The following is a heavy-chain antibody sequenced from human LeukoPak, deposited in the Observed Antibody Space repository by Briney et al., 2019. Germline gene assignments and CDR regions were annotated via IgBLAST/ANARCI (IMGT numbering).Heavy chain of an antibody. V-gene: IGHV3-33*06. J-gene: IGHJ4*02. CDR3: AKDLLYSSGSRLLGY. Sequence: PGRSLRLSCAASAFTFSSYGMHWVRQDPGKGLEWVAVIWYDGSDKYYADSVKGRFTISRDNSKNTLYLQMNSLRVEDTAVYYCAKDLLYSSGSRLLGYWGQGTLVTVSS. D-gene: IGHD6-19*01. CDR1: AFTFSSYG. CDR2: IWYDGSDK.